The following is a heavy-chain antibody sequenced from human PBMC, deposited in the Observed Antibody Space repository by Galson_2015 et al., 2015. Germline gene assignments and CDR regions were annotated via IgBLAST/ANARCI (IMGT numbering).Heavy chain of an antibody. CDR1: GGSISSSSYY. Sequence: ETLSLTCTVSGGSISSSSYYWAWIRQSPGKGLQWIGSVYYGGTPYSDPSPKSGVTLSIDKSNNQFALKLSSVTAADTAIYYCAGHVGMLMYNWFDPWGPGALGTVSS. CDR2: VYYGGTP. J-gene: IGHJ5*02. V-gene: IGHV4-39*01. D-gene: IGHD2-8*01. CDR3: AGHVGMLMYNWFDP.